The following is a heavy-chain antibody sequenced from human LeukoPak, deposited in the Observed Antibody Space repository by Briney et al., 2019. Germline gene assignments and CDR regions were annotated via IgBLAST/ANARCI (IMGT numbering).Heavy chain of an antibody. J-gene: IGHJ6*03. CDR3: ARILYSSSWYSDYCYYYMDV. CDR2: INHSGST. CDR1: GGSFSGYY. D-gene: IGHD6-13*01. V-gene: IGHV4-34*01. Sequence: NPSETLSLTCAVYGGSFSGYYWSWIRQPPGKGLEWIGEINHSGSTNYNPSLKSRVTISVDTPKNQFSLKLSSVTAADTAVYYCARILYSSSWYSDYCYYYMDVWGKGTTVTISS.